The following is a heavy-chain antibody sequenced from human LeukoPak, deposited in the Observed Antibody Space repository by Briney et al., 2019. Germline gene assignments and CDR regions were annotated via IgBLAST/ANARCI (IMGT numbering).Heavy chain of an antibody. CDR2: ISYDGSNK. CDR1: GFTFSSYG. D-gene: IGHD3-22*01. V-gene: IGHV3-30*18. CDR3: AKDPGYYLLPFQH. Sequence: PGGSLRLSCAASGFTFSSYGMHWVRQAPGKGLEWVAVISYDGSNKYYADSVKGRFTISRDNSKNTLYLQMNSLRAEDTAVYYCAKDPGYYLLPFQHWGQGTLVTVSS. J-gene: IGHJ1*01.